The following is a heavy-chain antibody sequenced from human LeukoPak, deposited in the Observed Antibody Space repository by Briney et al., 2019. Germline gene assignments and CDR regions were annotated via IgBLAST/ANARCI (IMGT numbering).Heavy chain of an antibody. J-gene: IGHJ2*01. CDR1: GGTFSSYA. Sequence: SVKVSCKASGGTFSSYAISWVRQAPGQGLEWMGGIIPIFGTANYAQKFQGRVTITADKSTSTAYMELSSLRSEDTAVYYCARVYYSNSYDYWYFDLWGRGTLVTVSS. CDR3: ARVYYSNSYDYWYFDL. CDR2: IIPIFGTA. D-gene: IGHD6-13*01. V-gene: IGHV1-69*06.